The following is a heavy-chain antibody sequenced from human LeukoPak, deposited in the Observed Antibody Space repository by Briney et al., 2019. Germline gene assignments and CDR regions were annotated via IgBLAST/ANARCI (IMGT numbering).Heavy chain of an antibody. J-gene: IGHJ4*02. V-gene: IGHV1-69*04. Sequence: ASVKVSCKASGGTFSSYAISWVRQAPGQGLEWMGRIIPILGIANYAQKFQGRVTITADKSTSTAYMELSSLRSEDTAVYYCARGSTIFGPIDYWGQGTLVTVSS. CDR2: IIPILGIA. D-gene: IGHD3-3*01. CDR3: ARGSTIFGPIDY. CDR1: GGTFSSYA.